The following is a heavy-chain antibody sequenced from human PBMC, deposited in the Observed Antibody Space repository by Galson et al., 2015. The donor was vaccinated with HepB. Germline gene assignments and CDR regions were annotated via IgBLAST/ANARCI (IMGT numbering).Heavy chain of an antibody. D-gene: IGHD2-8*01. J-gene: IGHJ3*02. CDR3: ARPLVLNGRFTPGVGPFHI. V-gene: IGHV3-23*01. CDR1: GFTISTYG. CDR2: INDNGYNT. Sequence: SLRLSCAASGFTISTYGMSWVRQAPGKGLEWISTINDNGYNTHYFSPSFQSRVAMSVDTSKNQLSLTLSSVTAADTAVYYCARPLVLNGRFTPGVGPFHIWGHGTMVTVSA.